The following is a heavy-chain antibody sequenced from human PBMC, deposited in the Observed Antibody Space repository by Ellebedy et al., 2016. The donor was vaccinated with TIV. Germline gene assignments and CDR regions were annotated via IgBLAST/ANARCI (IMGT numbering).Heavy chain of an antibody. D-gene: IGHD2-8*01. J-gene: IGHJ4*02. V-gene: IGHV3-23*01. CDR3: ATVSGKYYFDY. CDR2: ITSSSDRT. Sequence: GGSLRLXXVASGFTFGDYWMSWVRQAPGKGLEWVSSITSSSDRTNYADSVKGRFPISRDNFNSTLFLQMNTLTAEDTAVYYCATVSGKYYFDYWGQGALVTVSS. CDR1: GFTFGDYW.